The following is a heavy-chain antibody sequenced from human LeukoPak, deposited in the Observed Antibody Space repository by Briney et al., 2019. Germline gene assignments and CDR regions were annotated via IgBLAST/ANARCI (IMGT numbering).Heavy chain of an antibody. CDR2: IKQDGSEK. D-gene: IGHD6-13*01. CDR1: GVTFSSYW. V-gene: IGHV3-7*03. CDR3: ARDKQFNY. Sequence: PGGSLRLSCAASGVTFSSYWMSWVRQAPGKGLEWVANIKQDGSEKYYVDSVKGRFTISRDNAKNSLYLQMNSLRAEDTAVYYCARDKQFNYWGQGTLVTVSS. J-gene: IGHJ4*02.